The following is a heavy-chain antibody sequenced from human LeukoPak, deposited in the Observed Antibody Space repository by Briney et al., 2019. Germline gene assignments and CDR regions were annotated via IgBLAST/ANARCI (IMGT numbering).Heavy chain of an antibody. V-gene: IGHV3-66*01. D-gene: IGHD3-22*01. CDR1: GFTVSSNY. CDR2: IYSGGNT. CDR3: ARFSKFYDSSGYGLDF. J-gene: IGHJ4*02. Sequence: GGSLRLSCAASGFTVSSNYMSWVRQAPGKGLEWVSVIYSGGNTYYADSVKGRFTISRDNSKNTLYLQMNSLRAEDMAVYYCARFSKFYDSSGYGLDFWGQGTLVTVSS.